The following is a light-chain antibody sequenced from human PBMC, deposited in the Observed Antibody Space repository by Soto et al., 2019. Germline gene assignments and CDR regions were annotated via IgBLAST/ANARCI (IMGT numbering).Light chain of an antibody. J-gene: IGKJ4*01. CDR1: QAIITY. V-gene: IGKV1-33*01. CDR3: QQYDNLPLT. Sequence: DIQLTQSPSSLSASVGDRVTITRQASQAIITYLNWFQQKPGKAPKLLIYDASHLETGAPSRFSGSGSGTAFTFTISSLQPEDIGTYFCQQYDNLPLTFGGGTKVDIK. CDR2: DAS.